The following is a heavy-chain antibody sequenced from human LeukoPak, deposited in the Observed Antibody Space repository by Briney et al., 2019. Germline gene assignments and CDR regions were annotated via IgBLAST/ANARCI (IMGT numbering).Heavy chain of an antibody. CDR1: GYTFTSYD. D-gene: IGHD2-21*01. Sequence: ASVKVSCKASGYTFTSYDINWVRQATGQGLEWMGWMNPNSGNTGYAQKFQGRVTITADKSTSTAYMELSSLRSEDTAVYYCACGGGSGRNTEPTGEAYAFDIWGQGTMVTVSS. J-gene: IGHJ3*02. V-gene: IGHV1-8*01. CDR3: ACGGGSGRNTEPTGEAYAFDI. CDR2: MNPNSGNT.